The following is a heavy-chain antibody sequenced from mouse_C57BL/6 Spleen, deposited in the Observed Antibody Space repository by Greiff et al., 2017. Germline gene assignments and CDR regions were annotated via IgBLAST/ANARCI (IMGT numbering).Heavy chain of an antibody. V-gene: IGHV1-69*01. J-gene: IGHJ2*01. CDR3: AREGNYSNYLAY. D-gene: IGHD2-5*01. CDR2: IDPSDSYT. CDR1: GYTFTSYW. Sequence: QVQLQQPGAELVMPGASVKLSCKASGYTFTSYWMHWVKQRPGQGLEWIGEIDPSDSYTNYNQKFKGKSTLTVDKSSSTAYMQLSSLTSEDSAVYYCAREGNYSNYLAYWGQGTTLTVSS.